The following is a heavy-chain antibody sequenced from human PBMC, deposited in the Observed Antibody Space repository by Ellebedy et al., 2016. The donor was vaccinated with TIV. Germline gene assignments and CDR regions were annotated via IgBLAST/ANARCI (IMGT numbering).Heavy chain of an antibody. V-gene: IGHV3-23*01. Sequence: GESLKISXAASGFTFNSYAMSWVRQAPGKGLEWVSIISGGGSTTYYTDSVKGRFTISRDNSKNMVYLEMNSLRAEDTAVYYCAKVPTPYYGSGRDAFDIWGQGTMVTVSS. D-gene: IGHD3-10*01. CDR3: AKVPTPYYGSGRDAFDI. J-gene: IGHJ3*02. CDR2: ISGGGSTT. CDR1: GFTFNSYA.